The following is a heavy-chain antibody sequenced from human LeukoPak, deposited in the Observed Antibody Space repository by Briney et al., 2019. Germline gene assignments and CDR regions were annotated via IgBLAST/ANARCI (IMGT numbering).Heavy chain of an antibody. V-gene: IGHV1-3*01. CDR3: ARGRPSGGGLWFGELFWFDP. J-gene: IGHJ5*02. CDR1: GYTFTSYA. Sequence: ASVKVSCKASGYTFTSYAMHWVRQAPGQRLEWMGWINAGNGNTKYSQKFLGRVTITRDTSASTAYMELSSLRSEDTAVYYCARGRPSGGGLWFGELFWFDPWGQGTLVTVSS. CDR2: INAGNGNT. D-gene: IGHD3-10*01.